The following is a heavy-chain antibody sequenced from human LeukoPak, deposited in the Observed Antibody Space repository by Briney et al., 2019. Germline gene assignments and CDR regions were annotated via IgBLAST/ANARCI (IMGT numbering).Heavy chain of an antibody. J-gene: IGHJ4*02. Sequence: GASVKVSCKASGYTFTSYYMHWVRQAPGQGLEWMGIINPSGGSTSYAQKFQGRVTMTRDTSTSTVYMELSSLRSEDTAVYYCARAGGGDCCRDYYFDYWGQGTLVTVSS. CDR1: GYTFTSYY. CDR3: ARAGGGDCCRDYYFDY. CDR2: INPSGGST. D-gene: IGHD2-21*02. V-gene: IGHV1-46*01.